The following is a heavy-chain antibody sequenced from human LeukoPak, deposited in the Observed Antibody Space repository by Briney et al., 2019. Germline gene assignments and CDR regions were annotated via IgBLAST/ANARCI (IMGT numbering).Heavy chain of an antibody. CDR2: ITSSSSTI. D-gene: IGHD2-2*02. J-gene: IGHJ4*02. Sequence: GGSLRLSCAASGFTFSTYSMNWVRQAPGKGLEWVSYITSSSSTIYHADSVKGRFTISRDNAKNSLYLQVNSLRAEDTAVYYCARASYCSSITCYTGFDYWGREPWSPSPQ. CDR3: ARASYCSSITCYTGFDY. CDR1: GFTFSTYS. V-gene: IGHV3-48*01.